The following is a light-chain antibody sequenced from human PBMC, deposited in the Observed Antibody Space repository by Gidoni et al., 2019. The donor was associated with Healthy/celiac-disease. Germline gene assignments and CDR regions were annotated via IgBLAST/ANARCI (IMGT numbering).Light chain of an antibody. Sequence: DIQMTQPPSSLSASVGDRVTITCRASQSIRSYLNGYQQKPGKGPKLLTYAASSLQSGVPSRFSGSGSGTDFTLTIGSLQPEDFATDDCQQSYSTLWTFGQGTKVEIK. V-gene: IGKV1-39*01. CDR3: QQSYSTLWT. CDR1: QSIRSY. J-gene: IGKJ1*01. CDR2: AAS.